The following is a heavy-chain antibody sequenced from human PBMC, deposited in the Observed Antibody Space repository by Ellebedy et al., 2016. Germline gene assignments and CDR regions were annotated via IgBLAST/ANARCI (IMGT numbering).Heavy chain of an antibody. J-gene: IGHJ6*03. Sequence: LRLXCTVSGGSISSGSYYWSWIRQPAGKGLEWIGRIYTSGSTNYNPSLKSRVTMSVDTSKNQFSLKLSSVTAADTAVYYCARDDGAAYRDYYYYMDVWGKGTTVTVSS. CDR3: ARDDGAAYRDYYYYMDV. V-gene: IGHV4-61*02. D-gene: IGHD1-14*01. CDR1: GGSISSGSYY. CDR2: IYTSGST.